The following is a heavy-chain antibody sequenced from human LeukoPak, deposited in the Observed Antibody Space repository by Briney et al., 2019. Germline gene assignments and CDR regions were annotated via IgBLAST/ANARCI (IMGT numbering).Heavy chain of an antibody. Sequence: SETLSLTCTVSGGSISSYYWSWIRQPPGKGLEWIGYIYYSGSTNYNPSLKSRVTISVDTSKNQFSLKLSSVTAADTAVYYCATDLYITMVRGLDYWGQGTLVTVSS. V-gene: IGHV4-59*12. CDR2: IYYSGST. J-gene: IGHJ4*02. D-gene: IGHD3-10*01. CDR3: ATDLYITMVRGLDY. CDR1: GGSISSYY.